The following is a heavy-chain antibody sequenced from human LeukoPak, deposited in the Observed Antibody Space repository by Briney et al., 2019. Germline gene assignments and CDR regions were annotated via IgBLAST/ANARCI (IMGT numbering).Heavy chain of an antibody. Sequence: ASVKVSCKASGYTFTSYAMYWVRQAPGQRLEWMGWINAGNGNTKYSEKFQGRVTITRDTSASTAYMELSSLRSEDTAVYYCARNGAMVRGVISLDYWGQGTLVTVSS. CDR1: GYTFTSYA. CDR3: ARNGAMVRGVISLDY. CDR2: INAGNGNT. D-gene: IGHD3-10*01. J-gene: IGHJ4*02. V-gene: IGHV1-3*01.